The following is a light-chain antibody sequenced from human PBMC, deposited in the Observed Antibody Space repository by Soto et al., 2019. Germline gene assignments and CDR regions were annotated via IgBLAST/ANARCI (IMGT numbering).Light chain of an antibody. V-gene: IGKV3-20*01. CDR3: QQYGSSPQT. CDR1: QSVSSSY. Sequence: EIVLTQSPGTLSLSPGERATLSCRASQSVSSSYLAWYQQKTGQAPRLLIYGASSRATGIPDRFSGSGSGTDFTLTISILEPEDFAVYYCQQYGSSPQTFGQGTKVDIK. J-gene: IGKJ1*01. CDR2: GAS.